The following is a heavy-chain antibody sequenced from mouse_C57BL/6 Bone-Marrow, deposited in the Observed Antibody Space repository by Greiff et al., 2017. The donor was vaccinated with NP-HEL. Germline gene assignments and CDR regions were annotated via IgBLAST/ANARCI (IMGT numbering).Heavy chain of an antibody. CDR1: GFNIKDDY. V-gene: IGHV14-4*01. CDR3: TFYDGYYGY. Sequence: EVQLQQSGAELVRPGASVKLSCTASGFNIKDDYMHWVKQRPEQGLEWIGWIDPENGDTEYASKFQGKATITADTSSNTAYLQLSSLTSEDTAVYYCTFYDGYYGYWGQGTLVTVSA. CDR2: IDPENGDT. J-gene: IGHJ3*01. D-gene: IGHD2-3*01.